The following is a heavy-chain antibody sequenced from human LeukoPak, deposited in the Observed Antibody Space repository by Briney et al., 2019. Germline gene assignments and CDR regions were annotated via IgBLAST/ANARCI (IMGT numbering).Heavy chain of an antibody. CDR1: GFSIGTYG. D-gene: IGHD1-26*01. CDR3: ARAGATDAFDI. J-gene: IGHJ3*02. CDR2: ISSSSTYI. V-gene: IGHV3-21*01. Sequence: GGSLRLSCAAPGFSIGTYGMNWVRQAPGKGLEWVSSISSSSTYIYYADSVKGRFTISRDNAKNSLYLQMNSLRAEDTAVYYCARAGATDAFDIWGQGTMVTVSS.